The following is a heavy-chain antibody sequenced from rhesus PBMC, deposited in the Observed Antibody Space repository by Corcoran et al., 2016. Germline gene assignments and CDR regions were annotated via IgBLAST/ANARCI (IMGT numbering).Heavy chain of an antibody. Sequence: QLQLQESGPGLVKPSETLSRTCAVSGGPISSNYWSWIRQPPGKGLGCIGRISGSGGSTDYNPSLKSRVTISTDTSKNPFSLKLSSVTAADTAVYYCASHNWNYGDYFDYWGQGVLVTVSS. J-gene: IGHJ4*01. D-gene: IGHD1-26*01. CDR3: ASHNWNYGDYFDY. CDR1: GGPISSNY. CDR2: ISGSGGST. V-gene: IGHV4-173*01.